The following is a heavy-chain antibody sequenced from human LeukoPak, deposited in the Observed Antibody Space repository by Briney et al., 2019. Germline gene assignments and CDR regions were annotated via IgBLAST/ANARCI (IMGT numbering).Heavy chain of an antibody. CDR2: INHSGST. CDR3: ARGDIVVVPAARVYYYYMDV. Sequence: SETLSLTCAVYGGSFSGYYWSWIRQPPGKGLEWIGEINHSGSTNCNPSLKSRVTISVDTSKNQFSLKLSSVTAADTAVYYCARGDIVVVPAARVYYYYMDVWGKGTTVTVSS. V-gene: IGHV4-34*01. J-gene: IGHJ6*03. CDR1: GGSFSGYY. D-gene: IGHD2-2*01.